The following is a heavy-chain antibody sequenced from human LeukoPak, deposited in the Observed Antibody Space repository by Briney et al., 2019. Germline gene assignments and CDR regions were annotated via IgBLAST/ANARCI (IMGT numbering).Heavy chain of an antibody. CDR3: ARLGPTYCSGGSCQLNWFDP. J-gene: IGHJ5*02. Sequence: GGSLRLSCAASGFTFSSYSMNWVRQAPGKGLEWVSSISSSSSYIYYADSVKGRFTISRDNAKNSLYLQMNSLRAEDTAVYYCARLGPTYCSGGSCQLNWFDPWGQGTLVTVSS. CDR1: GFTFSSYS. CDR2: ISSSSSYI. V-gene: IGHV3-21*01. D-gene: IGHD2-15*01.